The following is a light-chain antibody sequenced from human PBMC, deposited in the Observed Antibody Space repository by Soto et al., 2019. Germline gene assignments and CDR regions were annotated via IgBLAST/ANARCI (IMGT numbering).Light chain of an antibody. V-gene: IGKV3-15*01. CDR3: QQYNNWPPRT. CDR2: GAS. Sequence: EIVMTQSPATLSVSPGERATLSCRASQSVSSNLAWYQQKPGQAPRLLIYGASTRATGIPARFSGSRSGTEFTLTISRLQSEDFAVYYCQQYNNWPPRTFGQGTKVEIK. J-gene: IGKJ1*01. CDR1: QSVSSN.